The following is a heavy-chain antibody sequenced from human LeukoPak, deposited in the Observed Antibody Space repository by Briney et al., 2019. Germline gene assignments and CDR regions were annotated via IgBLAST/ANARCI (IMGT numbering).Heavy chain of an antibody. D-gene: IGHD6-19*01. V-gene: IGHV3-30*18. Sequence: PGGSLRLSCAASGFSFSSYAMHWARQAPGKAPEWVAIVSRDESETNEYYADSVKGRFTISRDNSKNTLYLQMNSLRAEDTAVYYCAKESIAVAGTYFDYWGQGTLVTVSS. CDR2: VSRDESETNE. J-gene: IGHJ4*02. CDR3: AKESIAVAGTYFDY. CDR1: GFSFSSYA.